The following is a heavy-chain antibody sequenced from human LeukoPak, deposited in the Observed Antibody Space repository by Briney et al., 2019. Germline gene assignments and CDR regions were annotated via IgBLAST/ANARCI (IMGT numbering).Heavy chain of an antibody. CDR1: GFTFGNYA. Sequence: GGSLRLSCTASGFTFGNYAMSWFRQAPGKGLEWVGFIRSKVYGGTTEYAASVKGRFTISRDDSKTIAYLQMNSLKTEDTAVFYCTRALSGWWDFDYWGQGTLVTVSS. J-gene: IGHJ4*02. CDR3: TRALSGWWDFDY. D-gene: IGHD6-19*01. V-gene: IGHV3-49*03. CDR2: IRSKVYGGTT.